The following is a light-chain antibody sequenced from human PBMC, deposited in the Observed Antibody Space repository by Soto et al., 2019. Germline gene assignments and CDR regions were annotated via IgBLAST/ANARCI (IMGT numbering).Light chain of an antibody. V-gene: IGKV3-20*01. CDR1: QSVSSSY. Sequence: EIVLTQSPGTLSLSPGERATLSCRASQSVSSSYLAWYQQKPRQATRLLIYGASSRANGIPDRFSGSGSGTDFTLTISRLEPEDFALYYCQQYGSSPPWTFGQGTKVDIK. CDR2: GAS. J-gene: IGKJ1*01. CDR3: QQYGSSPPWT.